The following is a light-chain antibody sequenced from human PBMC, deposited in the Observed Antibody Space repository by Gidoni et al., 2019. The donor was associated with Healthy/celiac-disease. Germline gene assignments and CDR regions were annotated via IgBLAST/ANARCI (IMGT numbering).Light chain of an antibody. CDR1: QSIRSY. CDR2: AAS. CDR3: QQSYSTSIT. J-gene: IGKJ5*01. Sequence: IQMTKSPSSLSASVGDRVTITGRASQSIRSYLNWYKQKPGKAPKLLIYAASSLQSGVPSRFSGSGSGTDFTLTISSLQPEDFATDYCQQSYSTSITFGGGTRVEIK. V-gene: IGKV1-39*01.